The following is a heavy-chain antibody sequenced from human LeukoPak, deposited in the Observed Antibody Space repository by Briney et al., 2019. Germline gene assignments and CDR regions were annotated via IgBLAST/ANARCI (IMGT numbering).Heavy chain of an antibody. CDR1: GGSISSSSFH. CDR3: ASSRYCSSTSCWGLDP. CDR2: IYYSGST. J-gene: IGHJ5*02. V-gene: IGHV4-39*07. D-gene: IGHD2-2*01. Sequence: SETLSLTCTVSGGSISSSSFHWGWIRQPPGKGLEWIGSIYYSGSTNYNPSLKSRVTMSVDTSKNQFSLKLRSVTAADTAVYYCASSRYCSSTSCWGLDPWGQGTLVTVSS.